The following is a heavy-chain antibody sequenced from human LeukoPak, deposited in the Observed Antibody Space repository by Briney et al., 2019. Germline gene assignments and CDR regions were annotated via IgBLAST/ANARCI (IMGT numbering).Heavy chain of an antibody. CDR2: IKSKSDGCTT. CDR3: SYYYDSSSYVDY. V-gene: IGHV3-15*01. CDR1: GFAFSNGW. D-gene: IGHD3-22*01. J-gene: IGHJ4*02. Sequence: GGSLRLSCAASGFAFSNGWMTWVRQAPGKGLEWVGRIKSKSDGCTTDYAAPVKSRFAISRDDSRNRLYLQMDSLKTEDTAVYFCSYYYDSSSYVDYWGQGTLVTVSS.